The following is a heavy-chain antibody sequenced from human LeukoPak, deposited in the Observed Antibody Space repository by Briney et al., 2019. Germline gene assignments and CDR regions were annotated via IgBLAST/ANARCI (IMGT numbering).Heavy chain of an antibody. D-gene: IGHD2/OR15-2a*01. CDR3: ASCKMRGSVLNPDY. Sequence: PSENLSLTCTVSGCSISSSCYYWGWIRQPPGKVLERIGSIYYSGSTYYSPSLKSRVTISVDTSKNQFSLKLSAVAAADTAVYYCASCKMRGSVLNPDYWGQDTLVTVSS. CDR2: IYYSGST. CDR1: GCSISSSCYY. J-gene: IGHJ4*02. V-gene: IGHV4-39*01.